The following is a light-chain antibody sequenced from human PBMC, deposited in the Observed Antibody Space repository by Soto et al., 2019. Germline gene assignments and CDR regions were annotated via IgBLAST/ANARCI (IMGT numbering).Light chain of an antibody. CDR2: EVT. CDR1: SSDLGGYKY. CDR3: SSYGGTNNVV. V-gene: IGLV2-8*01. Sequence: QSALTQPPSASGSPGQSVTISCTGTSSDLGGYKYVSWYQHHPGKAPKVVIYEVTKRPSGVPDRFSGSQSGNTASLTVSGLQAEDEADYYCSSYGGTNNVVFGGGTQLTVL. J-gene: IGLJ2*01.